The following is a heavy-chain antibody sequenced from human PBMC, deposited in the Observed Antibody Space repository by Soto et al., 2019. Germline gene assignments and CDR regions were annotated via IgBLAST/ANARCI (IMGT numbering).Heavy chain of an antibody. Sequence: TVSGGSISSGGYYWSWIRQHPGKGLEWIGYIYYSGSTYYNPSLKSRVTISVDTSKNQFSLKLSSVTAADTAVYYCARRRDSSGYYYSSDYFDYWGQGTLVTVSS. J-gene: IGHJ4*02. V-gene: IGHV4-31*02. CDR2: IYYSGST. CDR3: ARRRDSSGYYYSSDYFDY. D-gene: IGHD3-22*01. CDR1: GGSISSGGYY.